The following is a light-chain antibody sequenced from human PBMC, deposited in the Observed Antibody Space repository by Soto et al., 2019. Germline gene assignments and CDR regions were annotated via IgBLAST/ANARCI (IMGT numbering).Light chain of an antibody. J-gene: IGKJ1*01. Sequence: EIVMTQSPATLSVSPGERATLSCMASQSVSGSLAWYQQKPGQAPRLLIYGASTRATGIPARFSGSGSGTEVTLTISSLQSEDFAVYYCQQYNNWPPTFGQGTKVEIK. CDR3: QQYNNWPPT. CDR1: QSVSGS. V-gene: IGKV3D-15*01. CDR2: GAS.